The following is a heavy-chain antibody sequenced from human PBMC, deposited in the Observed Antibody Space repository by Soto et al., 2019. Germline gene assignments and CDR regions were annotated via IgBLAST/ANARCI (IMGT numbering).Heavy chain of an antibody. CDR1: GYTFTSYG. D-gene: IGHD6-13*01. J-gene: IGHJ4*02. CDR3: ARAPQTVAGAGIWY. V-gene: IGHV1-18*04. CDR2: ISGYNGDT. Sequence: ASVKVSCKASGYTFTSYGISWVRQAPGQGLEWMGWISGYNGDTNYAQKLQGRVTMTTDTSTSTAYTELRSLRSDDTAVYYCARAPQTVAGAGIWYWGQGTLVTVSS.